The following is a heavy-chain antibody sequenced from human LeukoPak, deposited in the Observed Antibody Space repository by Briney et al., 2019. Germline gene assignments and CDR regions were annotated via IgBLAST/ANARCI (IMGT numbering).Heavy chain of an antibody. CDR3: ARVQYYGSGSYYNWFDP. CDR1: GFTFSSSW. D-gene: IGHD3-10*01. J-gene: IGHJ5*02. CDR2: INSDGSST. Sequence: GGSLRLSCAASGFTFSSSWMRCVRQAPGKGLGWVSRINSDGSSTTYADSVKGRFTISRDNAKNTLYLQMNSLRAEDTAVYYCARVQYYGSGSYYNWFDPWGQGTLVTVSS. V-gene: IGHV3-74*01.